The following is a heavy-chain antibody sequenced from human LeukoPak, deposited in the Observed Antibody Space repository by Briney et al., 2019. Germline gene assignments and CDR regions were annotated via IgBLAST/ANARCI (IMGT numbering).Heavy chain of an antibody. Sequence: SETLSLTCTVSGGSISSGSYYWSWIRQPAGKGLEWIGRIYTSGSTNYNPSLKSRVTISVDTSKNQFSLKLSSVTAADTALYYCAKDLDSSGWYEGPEDYWGQGTLVTVSS. J-gene: IGHJ4*02. CDR2: IYTSGST. CDR1: GGSISSGSYY. CDR3: AKDLDSSGWYEGPEDY. V-gene: IGHV4-61*02. D-gene: IGHD6-19*01.